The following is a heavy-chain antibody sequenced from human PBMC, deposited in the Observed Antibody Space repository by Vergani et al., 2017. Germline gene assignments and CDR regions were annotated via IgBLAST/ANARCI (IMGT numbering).Heavy chain of an antibody. V-gene: IGHV1-2*02. D-gene: IGHD2-2*01. Sequence: QVQLVQSGAEVKKPGASVKVSCKAYGYTFTDYFMHWVRQAPGQGLEWMGWINPNSGGTNYAQKFQGRVTMTRDTSISTAYMELSKLRSDDTAVYYCARVGTSSNRDYFDYWGQGTLVTVSS. CDR3: ARVGTSSNRDYFDY. J-gene: IGHJ4*02. CDR2: INPNSGGT. CDR1: GYTFTDYF.